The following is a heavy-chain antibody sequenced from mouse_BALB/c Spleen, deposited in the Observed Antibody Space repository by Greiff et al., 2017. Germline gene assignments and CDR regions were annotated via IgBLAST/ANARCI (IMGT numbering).Heavy chain of an antibody. D-gene: IGHD3-2*02. CDR2: IFPGSGNT. CDR1: GYSFTSYY. CDR3: TRSGGSYYFDY. Sequence: VKLVESGPELVKPGASVKISCKASGYSFTSYYIHWVKQRPGQGLEWIGWIFPGSGNTKYNEKFKGKATLTADTSSSTAYMQLSSLTSEDSAVFICTRSGGSYYFDYWGQGTTLTVSS. J-gene: IGHJ2*01. V-gene: IGHV1-66*01.